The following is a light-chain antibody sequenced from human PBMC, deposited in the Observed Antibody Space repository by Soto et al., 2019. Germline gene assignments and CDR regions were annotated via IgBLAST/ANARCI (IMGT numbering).Light chain of an antibody. CDR2: GAS. CDR3: QHYVSPPIT. V-gene: IGKV3-20*01. J-gene: IGKJ5*01. Sequence: ERVMTQSPATLSVSPGERATLSCRASQSVGGDLAWYQQKPGQAPRLLVYGASSRATGISDRFSGSGSGTDFTLTISRLEPEDFAVYYCQHYVSPPITFGQGTRLEIK. CDR1: QSVGGD.